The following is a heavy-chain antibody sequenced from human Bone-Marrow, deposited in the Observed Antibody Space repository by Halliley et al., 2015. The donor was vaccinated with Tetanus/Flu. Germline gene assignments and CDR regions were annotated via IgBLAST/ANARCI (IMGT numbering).Heavy chain of an antibody. Sequence: LRLSCAVSGSSISSGCYYYNWLRPTPGEGLVWIGYIYHVGNTDYNPALKSRVSISADTSKNQISLKLTSVTAADTAVYYCARGRIRGFPALEEFDPRGQGTQVIFSS. J-gene: IGHJ5*02. D-gene: IGHD1-1*01. CDR3: ARGRIRGFPALEEFDP. V-gene: IGHV4-30-4*01. CDR2: IYHVGNT. CDR1: GSSISSGCYY.